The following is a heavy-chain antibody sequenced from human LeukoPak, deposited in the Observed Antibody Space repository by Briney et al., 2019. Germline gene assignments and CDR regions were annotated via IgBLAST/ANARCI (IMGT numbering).Heavy chain of an antibody. CDR1: GFTVSSNY. V-gene: IGHV3-66*01. D-gene: IGHD6-13*01. Sequence: GGSLRLSCAASGFTVSSNYMSWVRQAPGKGLEWVSVIYSGGSTYYADSVKGRFTISRDNSKNTLYLQMNSLRAEDTAVYYCARVLPAAGTLGYWGQGTLVTVSS. J-gene: IGHJ4*02. CDR3: ARVLPAAGTLGY. CDR2: IYSGGST.